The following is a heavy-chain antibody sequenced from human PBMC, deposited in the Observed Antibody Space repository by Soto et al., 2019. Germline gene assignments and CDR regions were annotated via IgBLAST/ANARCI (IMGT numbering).Heavy chain of an antibody. CDR3: ARGLGFCSGGACYGY. J-gene: IGHJ4*02. D-gene: IGHD2-15*01. V-gene: IGHV3-53*01. Sequence: EVQLVESGGGLIQPGGSLRLSCADSGFTVSDNYVTWVRQAPGKGLEWVSVIYAGGDTFYADSVKGRFTISRDTSENMVYRQMRSVRVEDTAVYHCARGLGFCSGGACYGYWGQGTVVTVSS. CDR2: IYAGGDT. CDR1: GFTVSDNY.